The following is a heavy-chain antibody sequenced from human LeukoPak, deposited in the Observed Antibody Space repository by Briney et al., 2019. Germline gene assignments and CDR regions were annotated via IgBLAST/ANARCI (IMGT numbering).Heavy chain of an antibody. CDR1: GFTFSSYS. CDR3: ARDRGIAAAGTAVRAFDI. J-gene: IGHJ3*02. Sequence: GGSLRLSCAASGFTFSSYSMNWVRQAPGKGLEWVSSISSSSSYIYYADSVKGRFTISRDNSKNTLYLQMNSLRAEDTAVYYCARDRGIAAAGTAVRAFDIWGQGTMVTVSS. D-gene: IGHD6-13*01. CDR2: ISSSSSYI. V-gene: IGHV3-21*01.